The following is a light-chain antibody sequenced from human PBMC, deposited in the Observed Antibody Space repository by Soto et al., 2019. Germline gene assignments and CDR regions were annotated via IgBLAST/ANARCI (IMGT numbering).Light chain of an antibody. V-gene: IGKV1-5*03. CDR1: QSLVDW. CDR2: KAS. J-gene: IGKJ4*01. Sequence: DIQMTQSPSTLSSSLGDRVTITCRASQSLVDWLAWYQQKPGKAPKLLIYKASNLESGVPSRFSGSGFGTEFTLTISSLKHDDCATYDCQEYNGFTVTFGGGTKVDIK. CDR3: QEYNGFTVT.